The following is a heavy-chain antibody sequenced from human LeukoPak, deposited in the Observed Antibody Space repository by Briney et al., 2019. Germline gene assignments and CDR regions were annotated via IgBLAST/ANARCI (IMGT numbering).Heavy chain of an antibody. J-gene: IGHJ4*02. Sequence: PSETLSLTCTVSGGSISSYYWSWIRQPPGKGLEWIGYIYYSGSTNYNPSLKSRVTISVDTSKNQSSLKLSSVTAADTAVYYCARLPFRSHFDYWGQGTLVTVSS. CDR1: GGSISSYY. CDR3: ARLPFRSHFDY. V-gene: IGHV4-59*08. CDR2: IYYSGST.